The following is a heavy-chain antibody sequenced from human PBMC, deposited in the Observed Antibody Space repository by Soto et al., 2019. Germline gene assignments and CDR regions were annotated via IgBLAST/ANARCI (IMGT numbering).Heavy chain of an antibody. CDR2: ISGSGGST. CDR3: AKPQTYYDFWSGYAFDY. CDR1: GFTFSSYA. V-gene: IGHV3-23*01. D-gene: IGHD3-3*01. Sequence: GGSLRLSCAASGFTFSSYAMSWVRQAPGKGLEWVSAISGSGGSTYYADSVKGRFTISRDNSKNTLYLQMNSLRAEDTAVYYCAKPQTYYDFWSGYAFDYWGQGTLVTVSS. J-gene: IGHJ4*02.